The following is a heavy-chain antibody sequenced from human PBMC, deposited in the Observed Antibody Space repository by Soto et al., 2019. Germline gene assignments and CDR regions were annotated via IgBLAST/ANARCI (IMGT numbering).Heavy chain of an antibody. J-gene: IGHJ4*02. CDR3: AKNNWLEY. CDR1: GCSISGSHYH. Sequence: SETLSLTSTFSGCSISGSHYHLGWIRQPPGKGLEWIGSIHYSGRVFYKSSLLGRVTISVDTSKNQFSLDLNSVTATDTAIYYCAKNNWLEYWGQGTLVTVSS. V-gene: IGHV4-39*01. CDR2: IHYSGRV.